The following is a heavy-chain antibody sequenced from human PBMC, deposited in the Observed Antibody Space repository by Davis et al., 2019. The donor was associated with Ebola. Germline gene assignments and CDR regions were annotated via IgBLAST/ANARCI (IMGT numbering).Heavy chain of an antibody. V-gene: IGHV4/OR15-8*01. CDR2: ICHTGSP. J-gene: IGHJ6*01. Sequence: SETLSLTCAVSGGSISSTNCWRWVRQPPGKGLEWIGEICHTGSPNYNPSLMSRVTISIDKSNNQFSLKLSSVTAADTAVFCCARDQRHIIFHQGPIGLPPGALLQEHLWG. CDR3: ARDQRHIIFHQGPIGLPPGALLQEHL. CDR1: GGSISSTNC. D-gene: IGHD1-14*01.